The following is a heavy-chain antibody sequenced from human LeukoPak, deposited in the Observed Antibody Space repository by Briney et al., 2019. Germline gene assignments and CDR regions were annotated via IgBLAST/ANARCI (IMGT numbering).Heavy chain of an antibody. J-gene: IGHJ4*02. D-gene: IGHD3-3*01. Sequence: ASETLSLTCAVYGGSFSGYYRSWIRQPPGKGLEWIGEINHSGSTNYNPSPKSRVTISVDTSKNQFSLKLSSVTAADTAVYYCARCNYDFWSGYLYYFDYWGQGTLVTVSS. V-gene: IGHV4-34*01. CDR3: ARCNYDFWSGYLYYFDY. CDR1: GGSFSGYY. CDR2: INHSGST.